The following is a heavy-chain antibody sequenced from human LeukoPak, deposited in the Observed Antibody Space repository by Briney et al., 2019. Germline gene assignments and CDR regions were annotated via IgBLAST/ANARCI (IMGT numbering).Heavy chain of an antibody. CDR2: IIPIFGTA. CDR1: GGTFSSYA. V-gene: IGHV1-69*13. J-gene: IGHJ4*02. D-gene: IGHD3-3*01. CDR3: ARVVSGRYYFDY. Sequence: ASVKVSCKASGGTFSSYAISWVRQAPGQGLEWMGGIIPIFGTANYAQKFQGRVTITADESTSTAYMELGSLRSEDTAVYYCARVVSGRYYFDYWGQGTLVTVSS.